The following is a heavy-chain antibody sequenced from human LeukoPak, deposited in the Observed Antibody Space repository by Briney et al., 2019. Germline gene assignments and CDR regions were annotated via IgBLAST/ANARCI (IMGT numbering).Heavy chain of an antibody. J-gene: IGHJ4*02. CDR2: ISSSSSYI. CDR1: GFTFSSYS. V-gene: IGHV3-21*04. D-gene: IGHD5-12*01. CDR3: AREKKRGYSGYDY. Sequence: GGSLRLSCAASGFTFSSYSMNWVRQAPGKGLEWVSSISSSSSYIYYADSVKGRFIISRDNARNSLFLQMNSLRAEDTAVYYCAREKKRGYSGYDYWGQGTLVTVSS.